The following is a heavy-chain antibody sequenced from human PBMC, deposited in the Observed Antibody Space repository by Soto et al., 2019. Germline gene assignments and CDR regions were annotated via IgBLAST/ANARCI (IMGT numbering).Heavy chain of an antibody. CDR3: ARSVGITGTPGPDYFDY. CDR2: IKQDGSEK. Sequence: PGGSLRLSCAASGFTFSSYWMSWVRQAPGKGLEWVANIKQDGSEKYYVDSVKGRFTISRDNAKNSLYLQMNSLRAEDTAVYYCARSVGITGTPGPDYFDYWGQGTLVTVCS. CDR1: GFTFSSYW. V-gene: IGHV3-7*03. D-gene: IGHD1-7*01. J-gene: IGHJ4*02.